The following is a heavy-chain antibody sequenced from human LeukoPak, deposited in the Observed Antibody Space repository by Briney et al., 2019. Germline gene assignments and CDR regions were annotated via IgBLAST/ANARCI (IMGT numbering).Heavy chain of an antibody. D-gene: IGHD3-3*01. J-gene: IGHJ6*03. CDR3: ARGGRILEWFRPRDYYYYMDV. Sequence: SETLSLTCAVYGGSFSGYYWSWIRQPPGKGLEWIGEINHSGSTNYNPSLKSRVTISVDTSKNQFSLKLSSVTAADTAVYYCARGGRILEWFRPRDYYYYMDVWGKGTTVTVSS. CDR2: INHSGST. CDR1: GGSFSGYY. V-gene: IGHV4-34*01.